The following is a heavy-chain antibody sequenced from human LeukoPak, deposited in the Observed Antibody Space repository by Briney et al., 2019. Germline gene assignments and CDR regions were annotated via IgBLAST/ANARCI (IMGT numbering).Heavy chain of an antibody. CDR2: INPNSGGT. J-gene: IGHJ6*03. CDR3: ARQKVYGITEAGPAISYYYYYMDV. D-gene: IGHD6-13*01. V-gene: IGHV1-2*02. CDR1: GYTFTGYY. Sequence: ASVKVSCKASGYTFTGYYMHWVRQAPGQGLEWMGWINPNSGGTNYAQKFQGRVTISADKSISTAYLQWSSLKASDTAMYYCARQKVYGITEAGPAISYYYYYMDVWGKGTTVTISS.